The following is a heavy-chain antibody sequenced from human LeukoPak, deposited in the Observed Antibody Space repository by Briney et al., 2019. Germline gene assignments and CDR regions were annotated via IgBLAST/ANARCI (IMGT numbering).Heavy chain of an antibody. V-gene: IGHV1-18*01. CDR2: ISAYNGNT. CDR3: ARESLPAAINYYYYMDV. Sequence: ASVKVSCKASGYTFTSYGISWVRQAPGQGLEWMGWISAYNGNTNYAQKLQGRVTITTDESTSTAYMELSSLRSEDTAVYYCARESLPAAINYYYYMDVWGKGTTVTVSS. J-gene: IGHJ6*03. D-gene: IGHD2-2*01. CDR1: GYTFTSYG.